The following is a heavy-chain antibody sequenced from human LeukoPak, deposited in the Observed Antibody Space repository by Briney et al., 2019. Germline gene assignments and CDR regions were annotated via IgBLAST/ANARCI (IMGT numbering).Heavy chain of an antibody. V-gene: IGHV3-23*01. CDR1: GFTFSSYT. CDR3: AKDTRSGSWYGSAFDI. Sequence: GGSLRLSCAASGFTFSSYTMTWVRQAPGKGLEWVSSISSGGGTTYYADSVKGRFTISRDYSKNTMYLEINSLRAEDTAIYYCAKDTRSGSWYGSAFDIWGQGTMVTVSS. J-gene: IGHJ3*02. CDR2: ISSGGGTT. D-gene: IGHD6-13*01.